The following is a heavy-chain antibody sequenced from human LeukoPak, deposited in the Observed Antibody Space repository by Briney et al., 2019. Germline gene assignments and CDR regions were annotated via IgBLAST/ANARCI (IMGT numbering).Heavy chain of an antibody. CDR1: GGTFSSYA. V-gene: IGHV1-69*04. CDR3: ARDEGTYYYDSSGYFDY. Sequence: ASVKVSCKASGGTFSSYAISWVRQAPGQGLEWMGRIIPILGVANYAQKLQGRVTMTTDTSTSTAYMELRSLRSDDTAVYYCARDEGTYYYDSSGYFDYWGQGTLVTVSS. J-gene: IGHJ4*02. D-gene: IGHD3-22*01. CDR2: IIPILGVA.